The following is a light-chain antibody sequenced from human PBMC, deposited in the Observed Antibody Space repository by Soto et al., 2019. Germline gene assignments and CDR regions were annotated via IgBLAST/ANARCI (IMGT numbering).Light chain of an antibody. CDR2: DTS. CDR1: QSVSIH. CDR3: QQYSNWPPIT. J-gene: IGKJ1*01. V-gene: IGKV3-15*01. Sequence: EIVLTQSPCALSLSPWERATLSCRASQSVSIHLAWYQQKPGQAPRLLIYDTSTRATGIPARFSGSGSGTEFTLTISSLQSEDFAVYYCQQYSNWPPITFGQGTKVDIK.